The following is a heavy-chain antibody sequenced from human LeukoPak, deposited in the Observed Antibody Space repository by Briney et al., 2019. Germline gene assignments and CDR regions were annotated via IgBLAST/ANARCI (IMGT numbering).Heavy chain of an antibody. V-gene: IGHV3-30-3*01. J-gene: IGHJ3*02. CDR3: VLTVVNAFDI. Sequence: GGSLRLSCAASGFTLSNALHWVRQAPGKGLEWVAVISYDGSNKYYADSVKGRFTISRDNSENTLYPQTNSLRAEDTAVYYCVLTVVNAFDIWGQGTLVTVSS. CDR2: ISYDGSNK. CDR1: GFTLSNA. D-gene: IGHD2-21*02.